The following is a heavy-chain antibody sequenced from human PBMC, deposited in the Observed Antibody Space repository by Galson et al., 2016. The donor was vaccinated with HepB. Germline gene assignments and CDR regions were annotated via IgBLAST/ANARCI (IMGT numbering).Heavy chain of an antibody. CDR1: GFTFSTYA. CDR3: AMPTAPSWGKGDY. Sequence: SLRLSCAASGFTFSTYAMSWVRQAPGKGLEWVSTISGRGGNTYYADSVKGRFTISRDNSKNTLYLQMNSLRAEDTAVYYCAMPTAPSWGKGDYWRQGILVTVSS. J-gene: IGHJ4*02. V-gene: IGHV3-23*01. D-gene: IGHD3-16*01. CDR2: ISGRGGNT.